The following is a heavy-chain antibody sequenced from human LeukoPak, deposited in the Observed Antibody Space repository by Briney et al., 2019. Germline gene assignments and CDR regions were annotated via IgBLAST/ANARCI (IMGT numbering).Heavy chain of an antibody. J-gene: IGHJ4*02. CDR3: AKGGYSYGYMDFGY. CDR2: IRYDGSNE. D-gene: IGHD5-18*01. V-gene: IGHV3-30*02. Sequence: PGGSLRLSCAASGFTFSSYGMHWVRQAPGKGLEWVSFIRYDGSNEYYADSVRGRFTISRDNSKNTLYLQMNSLRAEDTAVYYCAKGGYSYGYMDFGYWGQGTLVTVSS. CDR1: GFTFSSYG.